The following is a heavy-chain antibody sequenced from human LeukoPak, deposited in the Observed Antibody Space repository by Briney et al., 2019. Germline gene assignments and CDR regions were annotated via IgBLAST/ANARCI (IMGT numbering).Heavy chain of an antibody. CDR1: GFTFSSYA. Sequence: GGSLRLSCAASGFTFSSYAMHWVRQAPGKGLEWVAVISYDGTNKYYADSVKGRITISRDNSKKTLYLQMNSLRAEDTAVYYCASSGWSYYFDYWGQGTLVTVSS. D-gene: IGHD6-19*01. V-gene: IGHV3-30*04. CDR3: ASSGWSYYFDY. CDR2: ISYDGTNK. J-gene: IGHJ4*02.